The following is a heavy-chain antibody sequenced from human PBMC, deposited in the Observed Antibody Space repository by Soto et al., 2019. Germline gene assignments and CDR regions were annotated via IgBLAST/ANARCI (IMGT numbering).Heavy chain of an antibody. Sequence: GGSLRLSCAASGFTFSSYGMHWVRQAPGKGLEWVAVISYDGSNKYYADSVKGRFTISRDNSKNTLYLQMNSLRAEDTAVYYCASEMATIMFPFDYWGQGTLVTVS. CDR1: GFTFSSYG. V-gene: IGHV3-30*03. CDR3: ASEMATIMFPFDY. D-gene: IGHD5-12*01. J-gene: IGHJ4*02. CDR2: ISYDGSNK.